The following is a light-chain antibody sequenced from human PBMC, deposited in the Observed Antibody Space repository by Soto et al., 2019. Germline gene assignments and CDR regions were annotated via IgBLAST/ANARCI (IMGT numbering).Light chain of an antibody. J-gene: IGKJ2*01. CDR2: WAS. CDR1: QNILYSSNNNNY. CDR3: HQFYSTPYT. V-gene: IGKV4-1*01. Sequence: DIDMTQSPDSLAVSLGERATINCKSSQNILYSSNNNNYLAWYQQKPGQPPRLLIYWASTREFGVPDRFSGSGSGTDFTLTISSLQAEDVAVYYCHQFYSTPYTFGQGTKLEIK.